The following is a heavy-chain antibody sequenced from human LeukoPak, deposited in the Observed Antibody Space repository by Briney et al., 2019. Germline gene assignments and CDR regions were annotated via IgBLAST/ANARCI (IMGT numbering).Heavy chain of an antibody. Sequence: SVKVSCKASGGTFSSYAISWVRQAPGQGLEWMGGIIPIFGTANYAQKFQGRVTITADESTSTAYMELSSLRSEDTAVYYCARISGAHTMVRGDLWGQGTTVTVSS. CDR3: ARISGAHTMVRGDL. D-gene: IGHD3-10*01. J-gene: IGHJ6*02. CDR1: GGTFSSYA. CDR2: IIPIFGTA. V-gene: IGHV1-69*01.